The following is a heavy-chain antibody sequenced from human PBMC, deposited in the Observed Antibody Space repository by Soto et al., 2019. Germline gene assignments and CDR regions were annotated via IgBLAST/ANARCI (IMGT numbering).Heavy chain of an antibody. CDR2: INHSGST. CDR1: GGSFSCYY. J-gene: IGHJ2*01. CDR3: ARGGWGVTAAHFRYFDL. Sequence: SETLSLTCAVYGGSFSCYYWSWIRQPPGKGLEWIGEINHSGSTNYNPSLKSRVTISVDTSKNQFSLKLSSVTAADTAVYYCARGGWGVTAAHFRYFDLWGRGTLVTVSS. D-gene: IGHD2-2*01. V-gene: IGHV4-34*01.